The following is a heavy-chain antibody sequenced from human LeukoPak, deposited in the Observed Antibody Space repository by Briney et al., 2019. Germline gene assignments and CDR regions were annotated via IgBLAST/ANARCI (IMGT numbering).Heavy chain of an antibody. Sequence: PSETLSLTCAVYGGSFSGYYGSWLRQPPGKGLEWIGEINHSGSTNYNPSLKSRVTISVDTSKNQFSLKLSSVTAADTAVYYCARVGRWAIWGFDYWGQGTLVTVSS. V-gene: IGHV4-34*01. CDR1: GGSFSGYY. CDR2: INHSGST. D-gene: IGHD3-16*01. CDR3: ARVGRWAIWGFDY. J-gene: IGHJ4*02.